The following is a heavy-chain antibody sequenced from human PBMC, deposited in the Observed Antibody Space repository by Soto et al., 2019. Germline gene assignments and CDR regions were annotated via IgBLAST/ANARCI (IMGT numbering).Heavy chain of an antibody. CDR2: IYYSGST. V-gene: IGHV4-59*01. CDR3: ARRRDGYIFDY. CDR1: GGSISGYY. Sequence: SETLSLTCTVSGGSISGYYWSWIRQPPGKGLEYIGYIYYSGSTNYNPSLKSRVTISLDTSRTQFSLTLSSVTAADTAVYYCARRRDGYIFDYWGQGNLVTVS. J-gene: IGHJ4*02. D-gene: IGHD5-12*01.